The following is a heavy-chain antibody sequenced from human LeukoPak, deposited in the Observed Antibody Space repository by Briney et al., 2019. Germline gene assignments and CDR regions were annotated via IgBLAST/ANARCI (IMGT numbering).Heavy chain of an antibody. V-gene: IGHV1-24*01. CDR1: GYTLTELS. CDR3: ARAAMVRGVTTSYYYYYMDV. D-gene: IGHD3-10*01. J-gene: IGHJ6*03. CDR2: FDPEDGET. Sequence: ASVKVSCKVSGYTLTELSMHWVRQAPGKGLEWMGGFDPEDGETIYAQKFQGRVTMTEDTSTDTAYMELSSLRSDDTAMYYCARAAMVRGVTTSYYYYYMDVWGKGTTVTISS.